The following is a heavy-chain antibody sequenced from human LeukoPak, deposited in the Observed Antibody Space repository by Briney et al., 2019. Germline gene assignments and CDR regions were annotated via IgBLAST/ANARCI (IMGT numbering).Heavy chain of an antibody. V-gene: IGHV3-53*01. D-gene: IGHD4/OR15-4a*01. CDR2: IYSDNT. CDR3: ARRAGAYSHPYDY. J-gene: IGHJ4*02. CDR1: GFTVSSNS. Sequence: QTGGSLRLSCTVSGFTVSSNSMSRVRQAPGKGLEWVSFIYSDNTHYSDSVKGRFTISRDNSKNTLYLQMNSLRAEDTAVYYCARRAGAYSHPYDYWGQGTLVTVSS.